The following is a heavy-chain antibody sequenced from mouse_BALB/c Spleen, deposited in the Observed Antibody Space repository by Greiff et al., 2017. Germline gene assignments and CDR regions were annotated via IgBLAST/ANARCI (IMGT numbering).Heavy chain of an antibody. D-gene: IGHD1-1*01. V-gene: IGHV1-69*02. CDR2: IDPSDSYT. CDR3: ARGYGSRPLYAMDY. CDR1: GYTFTSYW. J-gene: IGHJ4*01. Sequence: QVQLQQPGAELVKPGASVKLSCKASGYTFTSYWMHWVKQRPGQGLEWIGEIDPSDSYTNYNQKFKGKATLTVDKSSSTAYMQLSSLTSEDSAVYYCARGYGSRPLYAMDYWGQGTSVTVSS.